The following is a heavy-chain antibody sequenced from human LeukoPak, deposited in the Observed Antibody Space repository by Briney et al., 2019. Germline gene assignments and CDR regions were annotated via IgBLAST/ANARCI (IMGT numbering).Heavy chain of an antibody. CDR1: GFNFNSYV. CDR2: ISSSSSYI. V-gene: IGHV3-21*01. J-gene: IGHJ6*02. CDR3: ARVGLVPAAPYYYYGMDV. D-gene: IGHD2-2*01. Sequence: GGSLRLSCAASGFNFNSYVMNWVRQAPGKGLEWVSSISSSSSYIYYADSVKGRFTISRDNAKNSLYLQMNSLRAEDTAVYYCARVGLVPAAPYYYYGMDVWGQGTTVTVSS.